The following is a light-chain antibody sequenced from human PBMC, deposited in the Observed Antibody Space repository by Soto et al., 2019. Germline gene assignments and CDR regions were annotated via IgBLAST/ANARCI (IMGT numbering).Light chain of an antibody. Sequence: DLQMTQSPSTLSASVGDRVTITCRASQSISSWLAWYQQKPGKAPKLLIYKAFSLESGVPSRFSGSGSGTEFTLTISSLQPDDFATYYCQQYNSYRWTFGQGTKVEIK. CDR3: QQYNSYRWT. CDR1: QSISSW. V-gene: IGKV1-5*03. J-gene: IGKJ1*01. CDR2: KAF.